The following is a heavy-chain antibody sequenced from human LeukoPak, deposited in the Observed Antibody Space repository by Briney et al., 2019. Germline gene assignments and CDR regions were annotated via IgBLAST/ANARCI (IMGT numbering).Heavy chain of an antibody. CDR3: ARAINYYGSGSYGGYFDY. V-gene: IGHV1-18*01. J-gene: IGHJ4*02. Sequence: ASVKVSCKASGYTFISYGISWVRQAPGQGLEWMGWISAHNGNTNYAQKLQGRVTMTTDTSTSTASMKLRSLRSDDTAVYYCARAINYYGSGSYGGYFDYWGQGTLVTVSS. D-gene: IGHD3-10*01. CDR2: ISAHNGNT. CDR1: GYTFISYG.